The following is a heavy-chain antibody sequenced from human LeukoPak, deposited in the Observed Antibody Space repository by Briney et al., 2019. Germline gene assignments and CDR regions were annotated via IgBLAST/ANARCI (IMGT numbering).Heavy chain of an antibody. J-gene: IGHJ4*02. D-gene: IGHD3-3*01. CDR3: ARNDFWSGYFIDY. CDR1: GFTFSDYW. V-gene: IGHV3-74*01. Sequence: GGSLRLSCAASGFTFSDYWMHWVRQAPGKGLVWVSRINSDGSSTRYADSVKGRFTISRDNAKNTLYLQMNSLRAEDTAVYYCARNDFWSGYFIDYWGQGTLVTVSS. CDR2: INSDGSST.